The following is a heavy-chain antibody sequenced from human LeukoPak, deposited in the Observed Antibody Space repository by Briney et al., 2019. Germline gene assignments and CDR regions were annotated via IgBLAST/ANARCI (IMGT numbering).Heavy chain of an antibody. J-gene: IGHJ4*02. D-gene: IGHD5-24*01. Sequence: ASVKVSCKASGYTFTSYYMHWVRQAPGQGLEWMGIINPSGGSTSYAQKFQGRVTMTRDTSTSTVYMELSSLRSEDTAVYYCARDIWQLGRDGYNYSDYWGQGTLVTVSS. CDR3: ARDIWQLGRDGYNYSDY. V-gene: IGHV1-46*03. CDR2: INPSGGST. CDR1: GYTFTSYY.